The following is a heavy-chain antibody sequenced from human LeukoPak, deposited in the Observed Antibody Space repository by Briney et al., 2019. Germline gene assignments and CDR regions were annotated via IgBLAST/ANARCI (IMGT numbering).Heavy chain of an antibody. D-gene: IGHD2-15*01. CDR2: INHSGST. Sequence: PSETLSLTCAVYGGSFSGYYWSWIRQPPGKGLEWIGEINHSGSTNYNPSLKSRVTISVDTSKNQFSLKLSSVTAADTAVYYCARGTIVVVVAAPFDPWGQGTLVTVSS. CDR3: ARGTIVVVVAAPFDP. CDR1: GGSFSGYY. V-gene: IGHV4-34*01. J-gene: IGHJ5*02.